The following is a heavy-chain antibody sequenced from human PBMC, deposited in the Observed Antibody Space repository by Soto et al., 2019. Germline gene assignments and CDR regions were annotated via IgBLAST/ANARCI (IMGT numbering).Heavy chain of an antibody. CDR3: TRDVSTRYFDL. J-gene: IGHJ2*01. D-gene: IGHD2-2*01. CDR1: GVTFRNYG. CDR2: IWYDGSNT. Sequence: QVPLVESGGGVVQPGRSLRLSCAASGVTFRNYGMHWVRQAPGKGLEWVAVIWYDGSNTYYADSVKGRFTISRDNSKNTRHLQMNNLRAEDTAVYYCTRDVSTRYFDLWGRGSLVTVSS. V-gene: IGHV3-33*01.